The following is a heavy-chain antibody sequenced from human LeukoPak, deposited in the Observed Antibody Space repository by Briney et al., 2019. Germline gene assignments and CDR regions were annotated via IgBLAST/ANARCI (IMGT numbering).Heavy chain of an antibody. CDR1: GFTFSSYE. V-gene: IGHV3-48*03. CDR3: ARDKYNSGAYGDFDH. CDR2: ISSRGDAI. Sequence: PGGSLRLSCAASGFTFSSYEMNWVRQAPGKGLEWVSYISSRGDAIYYADSVKGRFTISRDNGKNSLYLQMNSLRAEDTAVYYCARDKYNSGAYGDFDHWGQGTLVTVSS. D-gene: IGHD6-19*01. J-gene: IGHJ4*02.